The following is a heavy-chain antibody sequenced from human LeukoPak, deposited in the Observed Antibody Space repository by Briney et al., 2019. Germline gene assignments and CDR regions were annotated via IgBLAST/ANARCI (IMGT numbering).Heavy chain of an antibody. J-gene: IGHJ6*02. D-gene: IGHD3-3*01. V-gene: IGHV1-8*01. CDR3: ARVGTIFGVVTELDTYGMDV. CDR2: MNPNSGNT. Sequence: ASVKVSCKAPGYTFTSYDINWVRQAPGQGLEWMGWMNPNSGNTGYAQKFQGRVTMTRNTSISTAYMELSSLRSEDTAVYYCARVGTIFGVVTELDTYGMDVWGQGTTVTVSS. CDR1: GYTFTSYD.